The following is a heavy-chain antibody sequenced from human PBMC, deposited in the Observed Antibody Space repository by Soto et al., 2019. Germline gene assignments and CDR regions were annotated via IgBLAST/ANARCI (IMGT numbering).Heavy chain of an antibody. CDR2: IYYSGTT. J-gene: IGHJ4*02. D-gene: IGHD1-26*01. Sequence: QVQLQESGPGLVKPSDTLSLTCAVSGYSISSSNWWGWIRQPPGKGLEWIGYIYYSGTTYYNPSLTSRVTTSGDTSKHQFSLKLTSVTAVDTAVYYCARREIQGPIDYWGQGTLVTVSS. CDR3: ARREIQGPIDY. V-gene: IGHV4-28*01. CDR1: GYSISSSNW.